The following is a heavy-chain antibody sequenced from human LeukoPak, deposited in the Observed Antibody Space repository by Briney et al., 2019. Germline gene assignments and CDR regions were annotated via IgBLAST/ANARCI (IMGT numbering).Heavy chain of an antibody. CDR3: ARHRSGHPFDY. CDR2: IHYSGST. D-gene: IGHD2-15*01. J-gene: IGHJ4*02. V-gene: IGHV4-39*01. CDR1: GDSIRSSDRY. Sequence: SETLSLTCTVSGDSIRSSDRYWGWIRQPPGKGLEYIGSIHYSGSTYYNPSLKGRVTISVDTSNNYFSLRLGSVTAADTAVYYCARHRSGHPFDYWGQGILVTVSS.